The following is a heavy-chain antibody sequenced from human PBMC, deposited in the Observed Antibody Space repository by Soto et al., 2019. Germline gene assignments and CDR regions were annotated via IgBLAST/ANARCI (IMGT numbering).Heavy chain of an antibody. D-gene: IGHD2-2*01. V-gene: IGHV4-59*12. J-gene: IGHJ5*02. CDR2: IYQSGTT. CDR1: GGSISSYY. Sequence: PSETLSLTCTVSGGSISSYYWSWIRQPPGKGLEWIGYIYQSGTTYYNPSLGGRVTISLDGSRNQVSLNLRSVTAADTAVYYCVRGGVPVAIGGFDLWGQGTLVTVSS. CDR3: VRGGVPVAIGGFDL.